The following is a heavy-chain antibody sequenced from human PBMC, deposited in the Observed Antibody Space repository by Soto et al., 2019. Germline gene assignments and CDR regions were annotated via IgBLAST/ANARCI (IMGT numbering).Heavy chain of an antibody. CDR3: ERVGGTVTSDY. J-gene: IGHJ4*02. D-gene: IGHD4-17*01. Sequence: QVQLVESGGGVVQPGRSLRLSCAASGFPFSAYGMHWVRQAPGKGLEWVAMIHYDGSNKYYADSVRGRFTISRDNSKNTLYLQRSSLRAEDTALYYRERVGGTVTSDYRRQGTLVTVSS. V-gene: IGHV3-33*01. CDR1: GFPFSAYG. CDR2: IHYDGSNK.